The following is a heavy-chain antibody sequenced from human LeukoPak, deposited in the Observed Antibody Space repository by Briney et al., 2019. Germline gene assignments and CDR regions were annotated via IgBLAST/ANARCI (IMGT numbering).Heavy chain of an antibody. CDR1: GFTFSSYG. CDR3: AKVRFDP. CDR2: ISYDGSNK. J-gene: IGHJ5*02. Sequence: GRSLRLSCAASGFTFSSYGMHWVRQAPGKGLEWVAVISYDGSNKYYADSVKGRFTISRDNSKNTLYLQMTSLRAEDTAVYYCAKVRFDPWGQGTLVTVSS. V-gene: IGHV3-30*18.